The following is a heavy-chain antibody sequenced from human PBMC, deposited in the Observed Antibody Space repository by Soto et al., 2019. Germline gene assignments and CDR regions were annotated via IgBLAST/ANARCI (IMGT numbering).Heavy chain of an antibody. CDR1: GYTFTEYL. J-gene: IGHJ4*02. CDR2: INAGNSNT. D-gene: IGHD4-17*01. CDR3: ARGVYGDPLDY. Sequence: QVQLVLSGAEEKKPGASLKVSCKASGYTFTEYLMHWVRQAPGQRLEWMGWINAGNSNTKYSRNFQGRVTIITDTSANTAYMDLSSLTSEDTAVYYCARGVYGDPLDYWGQGTLVTVSS. V-gene: IGHV1-3*05.